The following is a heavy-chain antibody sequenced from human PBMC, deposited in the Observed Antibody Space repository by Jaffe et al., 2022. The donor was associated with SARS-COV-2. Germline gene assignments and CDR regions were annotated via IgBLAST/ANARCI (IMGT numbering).Heavy chain of an antibody. CDR2: INPNSGGT. J-gene: IGHJ4*02. CDR1: GYTFTGYY. V-gene: IGHV1-2*02. CDR3: ARAPYYYDSSGYYYSPVGLDY. Sequence: QVQLVQSGAEVKKPGASVKVSCKASGYTFTGYYMHWVRQAPGQGLEWMGWINPNSGGTNYAQKFQGRVTMTRDTSISTAYMELSRLRSDDTAVYYCARAPYYYDSSGYYYSPVGLDYWGQGTLVTVSS. D-gene: IGHD3-22*01.